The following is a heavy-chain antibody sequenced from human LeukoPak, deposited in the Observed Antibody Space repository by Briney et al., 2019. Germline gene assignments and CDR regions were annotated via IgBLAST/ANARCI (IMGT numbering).Heavy chain of an antibody. CDR1: GYTFTGYY. V-gene: IGHV1-2*06. J-gene: IGHJ4*02. D-gene: IGHD6-13*01. CDR2: INPNSGGT. CDR3: ARDRSSWDWDDY. Sequence: AASVKVSCKASGYTFTGYYLHWVRQAPGQGLEWMGRINPNSGGTNYAQEFQGRVTMTRDTSINTAYMELSRLRSDDTAVYYCARDRSSWDWDDYWGQGTLVIVSS.